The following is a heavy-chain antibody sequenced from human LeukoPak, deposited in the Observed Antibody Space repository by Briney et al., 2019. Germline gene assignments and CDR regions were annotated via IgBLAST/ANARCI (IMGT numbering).Heavy chain of an antibody. CDR3: AKDVEDDFGPDWFDP. V-gene: IGHV3-23*01. Sequence: GGSLRLSRAASGFTFSSYAMSWVRQAPGKGLEWVSAISGSGGSTYYADSVKGRFTISRDNSKNTLYLQMNSLRAEDTAVYYCAKDVEDDFGPDWFDPWGQGTLVTVSS. D-gene: IGHD3-3*01. J-gene: IGHJ5*02. CDR1: GFTFSSYA. CDR2: ISGSGGST.